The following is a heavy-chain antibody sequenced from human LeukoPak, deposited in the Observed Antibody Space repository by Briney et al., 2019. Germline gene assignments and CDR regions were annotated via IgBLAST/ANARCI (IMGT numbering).Heavy chain of an antibody. CDR3: ARVQLERPYYFDY. CDR2: IIPIFGTA. CDR1: GYTFTSYG. Sequence: LRASVKVSCKASGYTFTSYGISWVRQAPGQGLEWMGGIIPIFGTANYAQKFQGRVTITTDESTSTAYMELSSLRSEDTAVYYCARVQLERPYYFDYWGQGTLVTVSS. J-gene: IGHJ4*02. D-gene: IGHD1-1*01. V-gene: IGHV1-69*05.